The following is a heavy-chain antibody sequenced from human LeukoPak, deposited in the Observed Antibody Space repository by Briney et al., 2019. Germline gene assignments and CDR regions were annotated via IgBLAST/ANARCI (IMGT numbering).Heavy chain of an antibody. CDR1: GFTFDDYA. Sequence: GRSLRLSCAASGFTFDDYAMHWVRQAPGKGLEWVSGISWNSGSIGYADSVKGRFTISRDNAKNSLYPQMNSLRAEDTALYYCAKDLAARLGYYYGMDVWGQGTTVTVSS. CDR2: ISWNSGSI. J-gene: IGHJ6*02. V-gene: IGHV3-9*01. CDR3: AKDLAARLGYYYGMDV. D-gene: IGHD6-6*01.